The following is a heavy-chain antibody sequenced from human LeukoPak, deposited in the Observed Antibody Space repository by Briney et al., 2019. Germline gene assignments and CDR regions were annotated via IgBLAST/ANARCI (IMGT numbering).Heavy chain of an antibody. CDR3: ARQRYSDY. V-gene: IGHV3-7*01. D-gene: IGHD1-1*01. J-gene: IGHJ4*02. CDR2: IKEDGSEN. CDR1: GFTFSRYW. Sequence: RGSLRLSCAASGFTFSRYWMTWVRQAPGKGLEWVANIKEDGSENSYVESVKGRFTISRDNAKNSLYLQLNSLRAEDTAVYFCARQRYSDYWGQGTLVTVSS.